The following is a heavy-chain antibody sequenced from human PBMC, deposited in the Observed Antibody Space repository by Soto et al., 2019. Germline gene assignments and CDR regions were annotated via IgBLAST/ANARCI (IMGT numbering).Heavy chain of an antibody. CDR3: ARAWGLRPVALDY. J-gene: IGHJ4*02. Sequence: SETLSLTCAVSGGSISSGGYSWSWIRQPPGKGLEWIGYIYHSGSTYYNPSLKSRVTISVDRSKNQFSLKLSSVTAADTAVYYCARAWGLRPVALDYWGQGTLVTVSS. CDR1: GGSISSGGYS. V-gene: IGHV4-30-2*01. D-gene: IGHD6-19*01. CDR2: IYHSGST.